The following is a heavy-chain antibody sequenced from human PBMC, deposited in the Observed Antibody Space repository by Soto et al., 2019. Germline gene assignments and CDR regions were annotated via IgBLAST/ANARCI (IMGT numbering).Heavy chain of an antibody. D-gene: IGHD2-15*01. V-gene: IGHV4-30-4*01. Sequence: SETLSLTCTVSGGSISSGDYYWSWIRQPPGKGLEWIGYIYYSGSTYYNPSLKSRVTISVDTSKNQFSLKLSSVTAADTAVYYCARFPRSTLAFDYWGQGTLVTVSS. CDR2: IYYSGST. CDR3: ARFPRSTLAFDY. CDR1: GGSISSGDYY. J-gene: IGHJ4*02.